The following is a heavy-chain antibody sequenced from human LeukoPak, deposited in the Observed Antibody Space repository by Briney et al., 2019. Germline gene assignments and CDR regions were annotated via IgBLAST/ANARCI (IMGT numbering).Heavy chain of an antibody. CDR1: GGSISTTSHY. CDR3: ARGGYYGSGNDFRFDP. CDR2: IHYTGST. Sequence: SETLSLTCTVSGGSISTTSHYWSWIRQSPGKGLECIGYIHYTGSTNYNPSLKSRVTISVETSKNQFSLKLKSVTAADTAVYYRARGGYYGSGNDFRFDPWGQGTLVTVSS. V-gene: IGHV4-61*01. D-gene: IGHD3-10*01. J-gene: IGHJ5*02.